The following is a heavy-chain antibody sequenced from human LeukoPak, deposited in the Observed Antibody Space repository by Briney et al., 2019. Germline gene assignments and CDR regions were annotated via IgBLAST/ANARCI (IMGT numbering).Heavy chain of an antibody. Sequence: SETLSLTCTVSGDSISSYYWSWIRQPPGKGLEWIGYIYYSGSTNYNPSLKSRVNISVDTSKNQLSMKLSSVTAADTAVYYCARLRTNYNYFDYWGQGTLVTVSS. V-gene: IGHV4-59*01. CDR1: GDSISSYY. CDR2: IYYSGST. CDR3: ARLRTNYNYFDY. J-gene: IGHJ4*02. D-gene: IGHD1-7*01.